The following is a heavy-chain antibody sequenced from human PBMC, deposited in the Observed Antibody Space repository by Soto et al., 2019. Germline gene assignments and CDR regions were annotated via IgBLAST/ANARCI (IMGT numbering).Heavy chain of an antibody. D-gene: IGHD3-10*01. CDR2: ISYDGRNK. Sequence: QVQLVESGGGVVQPGRSLRLSCAASGFTFSSYAMHWVRQAPGKGLEWVAVISYDGRNKYYADSVKGRFTISRDNSKNTLYLQMNSLRAEDTAVYYCARRWGYGSSVFDYWGQGTLVTVSS. CDR3: ARRWGYGSSVFDY. J-gene: IGHJ4*02. CDR1: GFTFSSYA. V-gene: IGHV3-30*04.